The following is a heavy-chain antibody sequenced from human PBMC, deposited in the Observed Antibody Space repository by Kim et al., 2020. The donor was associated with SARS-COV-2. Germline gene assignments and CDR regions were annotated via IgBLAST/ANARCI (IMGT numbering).Heavy chain of an antibody. V-gene: IGHV3-30*04. CDR3: AREGRGGSDYGDYYYYG. Sequence: GGSLRLSCAASGFTFSSYTMHWVRQAPGKGLEWVAVISYDGSNKYYADSVKGRFTISRDNSKNTLYLQMNSLRAEDTAVYYCAREGRGGSDYGDYYYYG. CDR1: GFTFSSYT. D-gene: IGHD1-26*01. J-gene: IGHJ6*01. CDR2: ISYDGSNK.